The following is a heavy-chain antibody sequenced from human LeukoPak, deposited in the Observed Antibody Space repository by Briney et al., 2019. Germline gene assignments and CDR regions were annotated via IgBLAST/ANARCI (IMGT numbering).Heavy chain of an antibody. J-gene: IGHJ4*02. D-gene: IGHD2/OR15-2a*01. Sequence: GGSLRLSCTASGFTFSSYAMTWVRRAPGKGLEWVSAIRGDGATKFYADSVKGRFTVSRDNSKNTVYLQMNSLRAEDTAVYYCAKDQSRDYFTGADYWGQGTLVTVS. CDR3: AKDQSRDYFTGADY. V-gene: IGHV3-23*01. CDR1: GFTFSSYA. CDR2: IRGDGATK.